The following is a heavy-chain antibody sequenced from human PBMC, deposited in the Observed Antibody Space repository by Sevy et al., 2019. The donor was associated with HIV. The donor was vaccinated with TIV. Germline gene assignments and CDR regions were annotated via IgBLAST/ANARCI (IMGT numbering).Heavy chain of an antibody. Sequence: GGSLRLSCAASGFTFSSYTMNWVRQAPGKGLEWVSSISSTGKYIYYAESLKGRFTVSRDNADNSLYLQINSLRAEDTAIYYCAREGTGRGYYYGLDVWGQGTTVTVSS. CDR3: AREGTGRGYYYGLDV. CDR1: GFTFSSYT. V-gene: IGHV3-21*01. J-gene: IGHJ6*02. D-gene: IGHD1-26*01. CDR2: ISSTGKYI.